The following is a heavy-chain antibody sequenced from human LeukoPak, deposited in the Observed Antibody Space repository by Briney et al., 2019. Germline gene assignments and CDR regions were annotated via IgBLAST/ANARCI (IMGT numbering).Heavy chain of an antibody. Sequence: SETLSLTCTVSGGSISSGDYYWSWIRQPPGKGLEWIGYIYYSGSTNYNPSLKSRVTISVDTSKNQFSLKLSSVTAADTAVYYCARVGPSLYYFDYWGQGTLVTVSS. V-gene: IGHV4-30-4*01. CDR2: IYYSGST. CDR3: ARVGPSLYYFDY. CDR1: GGSISSGDYY. J-gene: IGHJ4*02.